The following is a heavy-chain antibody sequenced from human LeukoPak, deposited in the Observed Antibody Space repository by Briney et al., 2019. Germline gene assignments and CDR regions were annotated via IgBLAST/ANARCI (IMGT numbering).Heavy chain of an antibody. CDR1: GFTFDDYG. CDR2: INWNGGST. D-gene: IGHD3-22*01. CDR3: ARDFHDSSGPNWFDP. V-gene: IGHV3-20*04. J-gene: IGHJ5*02. Sequence: GGSPRLSCAASGFTFDDYGMSWVRQAPGKGLEWVSGINWNGGSTGYADSVKGRFTISRDNAKNSLYLQMNSLRAEDTALYYCARDFHDSSGPNWFDPWGQGTLVTVSS.